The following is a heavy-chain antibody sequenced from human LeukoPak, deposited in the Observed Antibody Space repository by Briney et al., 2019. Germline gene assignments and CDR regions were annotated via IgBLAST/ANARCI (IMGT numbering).Heavy chain of an antibody. Sequence: SETLSLTCTVSGGSISGYYWSWIRQPPGKGLEWIGYIYYSGRTDYNPSLKSRVIISVDTSKNQFSLNLSSVTAADTAVYSCARTISMADKFSRYYYYYYMDVWGKGTTVTVSS. V-gene: IGHV4-59*01. CDR2: IYYSGRT. D-gene: IGHD3-10*01. CDR1: GGSISGYY. J-gene: IGHJ6*03. CDR3: ARTISMADKFSRYYYYYYMDV.